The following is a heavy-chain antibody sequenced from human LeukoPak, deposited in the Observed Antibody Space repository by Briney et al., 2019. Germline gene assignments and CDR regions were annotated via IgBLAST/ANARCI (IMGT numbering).Heavy chain of an antibody. D-gene: IGHD2-2*01. CDR1: GFTFSSYA. CDR3: AKNIPDCSSTSCPLDY. CDR2: ISSSGGST. V-gene: IGHV3-23*01. J-gene: IGHJ4*02. Sequence: PGESLRLSCAASGFTFSSYAMSWVRQAPGKGLEWVSAISSSGGSTYYAASVTARFTISRDNSKNTLYQQLNSLRTEDTAVYYCAKNIPDCSSTSCPLDYWGQGTLVTVSS.